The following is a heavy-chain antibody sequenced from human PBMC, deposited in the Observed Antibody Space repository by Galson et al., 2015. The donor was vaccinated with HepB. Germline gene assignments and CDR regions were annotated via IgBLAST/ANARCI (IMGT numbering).Heavy chain of an antibody. Sequence: SVKVSCKASGYTFIDYYMHWVRQAPGERPEWMGWINPNTGGTNSAQKFQGRVTMTRDTSISTAYMYLSGLKSDDTAVYYCARVAWVAGTTRSDYWGRDPSSPSP. V-gene: IGHV1-2*02. CDR2: INPNTGGT. CDR1: GYTFIDYY. D-gene: IGHD1-7*01. J-gene: IGHJ4*02. CDR3: ARVAWVAGTTRSDY.